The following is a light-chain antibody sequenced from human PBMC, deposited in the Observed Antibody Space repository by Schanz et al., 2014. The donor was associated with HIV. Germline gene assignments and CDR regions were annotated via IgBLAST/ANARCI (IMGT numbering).Light chain of an antibody. Sequence: QSLLTQPPSASGTPGQRVTISCSGSSSNIGSNTVNWYQQLPGTAPKLLIYTNNQRPSGVPDRFSGSKSGTSASLAISGLQSEDEADYYCCAYVGTYTLFGGGTKLTVL. V-gene: IGLV1-44*01. CDR3: CAYVGTYTL. CDR2: TNN. J-gene: IGLJ2*01. CDR1: SSNIGSNT.